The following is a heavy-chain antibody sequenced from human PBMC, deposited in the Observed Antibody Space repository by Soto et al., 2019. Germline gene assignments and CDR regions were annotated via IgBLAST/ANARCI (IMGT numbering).Heavy chain of an antibody. V-gene: IGHV3-11*06. J-gene: IGHJ6*02. CDR1: GFTFSDYY. CDR2: ISSSSSYT. CDR3: ARDVDPKSTYYYYGMDV. Sequence: GGSLRLSCAASGFTFSDYYMSWIRQAPGKGLEWVSYISSSSSYTNYADSVKGRFTISRDNAKNSLYLQMNSLRAEDTAVYYCARDVDPKSTYYYYGMDVWGQGTTVTVSS. D-gene: IGHD2-2*01.